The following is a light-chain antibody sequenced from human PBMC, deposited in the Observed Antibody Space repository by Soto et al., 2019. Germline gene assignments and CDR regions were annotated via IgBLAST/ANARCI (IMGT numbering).Light chain of an antibody. Sequence: EIVLTQSPGTLSLSRGEGATLSCRASQSVRSSHLAWYQQKPGQAPRLLIYGASNRATGIPDRFSGSGSGTDFSLIISRLEVEDFAVYYCQQYNISPLTFGGGTKVEI. CDR2: GAS. CDR1: QSVRSSH. J-gene: IGKJ4*01. V-gene: IGKV3-20*01. CDR3: QQYNISPLT.